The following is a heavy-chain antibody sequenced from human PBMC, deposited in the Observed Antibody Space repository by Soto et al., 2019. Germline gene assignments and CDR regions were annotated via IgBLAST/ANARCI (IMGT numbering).Heavy chain of an antibody. CDR1: GDTFTSYY. V-gene: IGHV1-46*01. Sequence: GAPVKVSCKASGDTFTSYYIHWVRQAPVQGLEWMGIINPSGGTSYAQKFQGRVTMTRDTSTSTVYMELSSLRSEDTAVYYCARDRLELRKTAAIGYYYYGMDVWGQGTTVTVSS. J-gene: IGHJ6*02. D-gene: IGHD1-7*01. CDR2: INPSGGT. CDR3: ARDRLELRKTAAIGYYYYGMDV.